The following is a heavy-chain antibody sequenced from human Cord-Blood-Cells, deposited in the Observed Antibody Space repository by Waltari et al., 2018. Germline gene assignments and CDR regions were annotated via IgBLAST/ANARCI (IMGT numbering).Heavy chain of an antibody. D-gene: IGHD6-6*01. CDR2: INHSGIT. J-gene: IGHJ5*02. CDR3: ASVGGAARRNWFDP. V-gene: IGHV4-34*01. CDR1: GGSFSGYY. Sequence: QVQLQQWGAGLLKPSETLSLTCAVYGGSFSGYYWSWIRQPPGKGLAGIGEINHSGITDYNPSLKSRVTISVDTSKNQFSLKLSSVAAADTAVYYCASVGGAARRNWFDPWGQGTLVTVSS.